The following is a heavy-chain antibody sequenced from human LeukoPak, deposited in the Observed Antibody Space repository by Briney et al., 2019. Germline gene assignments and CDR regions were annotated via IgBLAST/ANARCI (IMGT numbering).Heavy chain of an antibody. Sequence: ASVKVSCKASGYTFTGYYMHWVRQAPGQGLEWMGWINPNSGGTNYAQKFQGRVTMTRDTSISTAYMELSRLRSDDTAVYYCARDPEWEGDAFDIWGQGTMATVSS. J-gene: IGHJ3*02. CDR3: ARDPEWEGDAFDI. D-gene: IGHD1-26*01. CDR2: INPNSGGT. V-gene: IGHV1-2*02. CDR1: GYTFTGYY.